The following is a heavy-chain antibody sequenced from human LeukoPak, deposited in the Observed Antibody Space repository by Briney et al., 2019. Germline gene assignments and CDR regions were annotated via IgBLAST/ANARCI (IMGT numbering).Heavy chain of an antibody. V-gene: IGHV3-30-3*01. Sequence: GGSLRLSCAASGFTFSSYAMHWVRQAPGKGLEWVAVISYDGSNKYYADSVKARFTISRDNSKNTLYLQMNSLRAEDTAVYYCARGIVGAEYWGQGTLVTVSS. J-gene: IGHJ4*02. D-gene: IGHD1-26*01. CDR2: ISYDGSNK. CDR3: ARGIVGAEY. CDR1: GFTFSSYA.